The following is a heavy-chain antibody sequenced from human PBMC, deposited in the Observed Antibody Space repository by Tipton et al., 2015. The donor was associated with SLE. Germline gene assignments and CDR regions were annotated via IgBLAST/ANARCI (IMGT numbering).Heavy chain of an antibody. J-gene: IGHJ3*02. Sequence: GLVKPSETLSLTCTVSGGSISSYYWSWIRQPPGKGLEWIGYIYYSGSTNYNPSLKSRVTISVDTSKNQFSLKLSSVTAADTAVYYCARGRDRDREDAFDIWGQGTMVTVSS. D-gene: IGHD5-24*01. CDR1: GGSISSYY. CDR2: IYYSGST. V-gene: IGHV4-59*01. CDR3: ARGRDRDREDAFDI.